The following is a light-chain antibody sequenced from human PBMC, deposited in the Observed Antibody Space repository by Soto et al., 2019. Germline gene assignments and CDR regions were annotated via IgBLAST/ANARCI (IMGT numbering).Light chain of an antibody. CDR2: DVS. CDR1: SVDVGGYSY. Sequence: QSVLTQAASVSGSPGQWIGISCPGSSVDVGGYSYVSWYQQQPGKAPKLVISDVSNRPSGVSDRFSGSKSGNTASLTISGLQTEDEADYYCASYTTSSTYVFGTGTKVTVL. J-gene: IGLJ1*01. CDR3: ASYTTSSTYV. V-gene: IGLV2-14*01.